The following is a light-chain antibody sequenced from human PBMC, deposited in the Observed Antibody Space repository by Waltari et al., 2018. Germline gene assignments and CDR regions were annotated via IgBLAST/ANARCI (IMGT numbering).Light chain of an antibody. CDR1: SGSLSTTSS. J-gene: IGLJ3*02. V-gene: IGLV8-61*01. CDR3: ALYMGSGIWV. Sequence: QTVVTQEPSLSVSPGGTVTLPCDLSSGSLSTTSSATWYQQTPGQAPRTLVYKANARSSGVPDRFSGSILGNTAALTITGAQADDESDYYCALYMGSGIWVFGGGTRLTVL. CDR2: KAN.